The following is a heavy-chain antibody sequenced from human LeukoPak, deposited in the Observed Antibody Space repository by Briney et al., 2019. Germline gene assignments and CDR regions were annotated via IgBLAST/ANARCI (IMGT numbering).Heavy chain of an antibody. J-gene: IGHJ4*02. CDR3: ARQTGSGLFILP. Sequence: SETLSLTCTVSGASISSYYWSWIRQPPGKGLEWIGYIYYSGSTNYNPSLKSRVTISVDTSKNHFSLRLTSVTAADTAVYYCARQTGSGLFILPGGQGTLVTVSS. CDR1: GASISSYY. D-gene: IGHD3/OR15-3a*01. V-gene: IGHV4-59*08. CDR2: IYYSGST.